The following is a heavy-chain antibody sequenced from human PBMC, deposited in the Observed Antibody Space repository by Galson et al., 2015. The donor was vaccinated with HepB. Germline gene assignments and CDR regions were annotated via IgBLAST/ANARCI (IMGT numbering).Heavy chain of an antibody. D-gene: IGHD2-2*01. Sequence: SETLSLTCAVYGGSFSGYYWSWIRQPPGKGLEWIGEINHSGSTNYNPSLKSRVTISVDTSKNQFSLKVNSVSAADTAIYYCARRGGVVVPAGMFRHYYGVDVWGQGTTVTVSS. J-gene: IGHJ6*02. V-gene: IGHV4-34*01. CDR3: ARRGGVVVPAGMFRHYYGVDV. CDR2: INHSGST. CDR1: GGSFSGYY.